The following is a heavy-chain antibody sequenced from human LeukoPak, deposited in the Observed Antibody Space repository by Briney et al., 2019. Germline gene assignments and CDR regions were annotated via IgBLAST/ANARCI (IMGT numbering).Heavy chain of an antibody. D-gene: IGHD3-22*01. CDR3: ARVDSWFDP. V-gene: IGHV4-59*01. Sequence: KPSETLSLTCTVSGGSISSYYWSWIRQPPGKGLEWIGYIYYSGSTNYNPSLKSRVTISVDTSKNQFSLKLSSVTAADTAVYYYARVDSWFDPWGQGTLVTVSS. CDR1: GGSISSYY. J-gene: IGHJ5*02. CDR2: IYYSGST.